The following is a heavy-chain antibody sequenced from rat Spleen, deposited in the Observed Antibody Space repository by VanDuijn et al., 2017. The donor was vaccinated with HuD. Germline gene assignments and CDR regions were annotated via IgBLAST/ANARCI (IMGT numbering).Heavy chain of an antibody. CDR1: GFSLTSYT. V-gene: IGHV2-6*01. Sequence: QVQLKESGPGLVQPSQTLSLTCTVSGFSLTSYTLSWVRQSPGKGLEWIGAISSGGTSDYNSVLNPRVSISRDISKSQVFLKMNSLQTEDTAMYFCARPHSYYGYKSYYFDYWGQGVMVTVSS. D-gene: IGHD1-7*01. J-gene: IGHJ2*01. CDR3: ARPHSYYGYKSYYFDY. CDR2: ISSGGTS.